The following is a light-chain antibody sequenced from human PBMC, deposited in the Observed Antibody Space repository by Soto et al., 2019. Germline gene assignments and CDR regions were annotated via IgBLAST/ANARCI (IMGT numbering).Light chain of an antibody. V-gene: IGLV1-40*01. CDR1: SSNIGAGYD. Sequence: QSVLTQPPSVSGAPGQRVTISCTGSSSNIGAGYDVHWYQQLPGTAPKLLIFAFNSRPSGVPDRFSGSRSASSASLAVTGLQPEDEADYYCQSYDIRLSSWVFGGGTKLTVL. CDR2: AFN. J-gene: IGLJ3*02. CDR3: QSYDIRLSSWV.